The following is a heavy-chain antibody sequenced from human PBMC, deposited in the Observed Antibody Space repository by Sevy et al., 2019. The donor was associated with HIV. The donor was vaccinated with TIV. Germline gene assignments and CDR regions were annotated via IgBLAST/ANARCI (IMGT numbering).Heavy chain of an antibody. CDR2: IWSDGSNK. CDR3: ARDVSGGERLGQLSAYFDY. D-gene: IGHD3-16*02. CDR1: GFTFSDYG. J-gene: IGHJ4*02. V-gene: IGHV3-33*01. Sequence: GGSLRLSCAASGFTFSDYGMHWVRQAPGKGLEWVAVIWSDGSNKYYGDSVKGRFTISRDNSENTMYLQMNSLRVEDTAMYYCARDVSGGERLGQLSAYFDYWGQGTLVTVSS.